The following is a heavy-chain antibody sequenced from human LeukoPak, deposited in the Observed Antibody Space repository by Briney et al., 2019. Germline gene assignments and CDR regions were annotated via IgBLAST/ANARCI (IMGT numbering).Heavy chain of an antibody. CDR1: GGSISSGGYS. CDR3: AGEYSSSSGDY. D-gene: IGHD6-6*01. J-gene: IGHJ4*02. Sequence: SETLSLTCAVSGGSISSGGYSWSWIRQPPGKGLEWIGYIYHSGSTYYNPSLKSRVTISVDTSKNQFSLKLSSVTAADTAVYYCAGEYSSSSGDYWGQGTLVTVSS. CDR2: IYHSGST. V-gene: IGHV4-30-2*01.